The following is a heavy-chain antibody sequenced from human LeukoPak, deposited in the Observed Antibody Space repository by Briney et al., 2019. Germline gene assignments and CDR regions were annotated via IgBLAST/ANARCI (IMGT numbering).Heavy chain of an antibody. CDR3: ARHGASGSYLYYFDY. CDR1: GGSISSYY. CDR2: LSKSGNT. Sequence: SETLSLTCTVSGGSISSYYWSWIRLPPGKGLEWIGYLSKSGNTNYSPSLKSRVTIFGDTSKNQFFLKLSSVTAADTAVYFCARHGASGSYLYYFDYWGQGTLVTVSS. V-gene: IGHV4-59*01. J-gene: IGHJ4*02. D-gene: IGHD1-26*01.